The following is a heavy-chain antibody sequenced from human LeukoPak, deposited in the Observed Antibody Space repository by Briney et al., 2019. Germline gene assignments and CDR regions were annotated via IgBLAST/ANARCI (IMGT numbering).Heavy chain of an antibody. D-gene: IGHD1-26*01. CDR1: GFSFSSVG. Sequence: GGSLRLSCAASGFSFSSVGMHWVRQAPSKGLDWVAYIRNDASKTYYADSVKGRFSISRDNSKNTVYLQMNNLLPEDTAVYYCAKRAGSSWSAGAWGQGTLVTVSS. V-gene: IGHV3-30*02. CDR3: AKRAGSSWSAGA. CDR2: IRNDASKT. J-gene: IGHJ5*02.